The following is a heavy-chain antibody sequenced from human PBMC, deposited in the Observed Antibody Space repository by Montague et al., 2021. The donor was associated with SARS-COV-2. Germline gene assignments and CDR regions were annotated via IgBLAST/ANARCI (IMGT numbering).Heavy chain of an antibody. CDR2: IDWDDDK. Sequence: PALVKPTQTLTLTCTFSGFSLKTSGEGVGWIRQSPGKAPEWLALIDWDDDKYHSTSLKTRLTISKDTSKNQVVLTMINMDPVDTATYYCARIWGATRGDACDIWGQGQWSPSLQ. CDR1: GFSLKTSGEG. J-gene: IGHJ3*02. CDR3: ARIWGATRGDACDI. D-gene: IGHD1-26*01. V-gene: IGHV2-70*01.